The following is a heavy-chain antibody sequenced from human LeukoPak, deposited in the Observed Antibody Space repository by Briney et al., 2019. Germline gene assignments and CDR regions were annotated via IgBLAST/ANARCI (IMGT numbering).Heavy chain of an antibody. Sequence: SETLSLTCTVSGGSISSYYWSWIRQPPGRRLEWIGYISYSGNTTYNPSLQSPVTTSVDPSKNQFSLKPNSVTAADTAVYSCARHGGYRSPFGVWGQGTTVTVSS. CDR3: ARHGGYRSPFGV. V-gene: IGHV4-59*08. CDR1: GGSISSYY. D-gene: IGHD6-13*01. J-gene: IGHJ6*02. CDR2: ISYSGNT.